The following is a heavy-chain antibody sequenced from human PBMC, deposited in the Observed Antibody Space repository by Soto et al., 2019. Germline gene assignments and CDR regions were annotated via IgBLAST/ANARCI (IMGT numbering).Heavy chain of an antibody. J-gene: IGHJ4*02. Sequence: TSETLSLTCTVSGGSISSYYCSWIRQPPGKGLEWIGYIYYSGSTNYNPSLKSRVTISVDTSKNQFSLKLSSVTAADTAVYYCARAHRAAAGIYYFDYWGQGTLVTVSS. CDR1: GGSISSYY. D-gene: IGHD6-13*01. CDR2: IYYSGST. CDR3: ARAHRAAAGIYYFDY. V-gene: IGHV4-59*01.